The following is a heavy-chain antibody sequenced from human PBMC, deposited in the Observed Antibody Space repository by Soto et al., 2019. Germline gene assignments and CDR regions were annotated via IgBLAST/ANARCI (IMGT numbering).Heavy chain of an antibody. Sequence: SETLSLTCTVSGGSISSYYWSWIRQPPGKGLEWIGYIYYSGSTNYNPSLKSRVTISVDTSKNQFSLKLSSVTTADTAVYYCASQPWTTVTRFDYWGQGTLVTVSS. D-gene: IGHD4-17*01. CDR1: GGSISSYY. J-gene: IGHJ4*02. CDR2: IYYSGST. CDR3: ASQPWTTVTRFDY. V-gene: IGHV4-59*01.